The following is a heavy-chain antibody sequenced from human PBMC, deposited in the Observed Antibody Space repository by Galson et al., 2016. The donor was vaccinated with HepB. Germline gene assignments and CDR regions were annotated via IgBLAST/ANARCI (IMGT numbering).Heavy chain of an antibody. V-gene: IGHV3-23*01. J-gene: IGHJ5*02. CDR1: GFNSRSFD. D-gene: IGHD1-14*01. CDR2: ITYVGVR. CDR3: AKHWIRTHDL. Sequence: SLRLSCAASGFNSRSFDMSWVRQAPGKGLEWVSGITYVGVRYYADSVKGRFTISRDDSSGQVFLEMHSLRGEDTALYYYAKHWIRTHDLWGQGTLVTVSS.